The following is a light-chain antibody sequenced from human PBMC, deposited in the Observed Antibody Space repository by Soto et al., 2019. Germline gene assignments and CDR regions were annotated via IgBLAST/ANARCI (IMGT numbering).Light chain of an antibody. J-gene: IGLJ1*01. V-gene: IGLV2-11*01. CDR3: CSYAGRYTYV. Sequence: QSALTQPRSVSGSPGQSVTISCTGTSSDVGGYNYVSWYQQHPGKAPKLMIYDVSKRPSGVPDRFSGSKSGNTASLTISGLQAEDEADYYCCSYAGRYTYVFATGTKVTVL. CDR1: SSDVGGYNY. CDR2: DVS.